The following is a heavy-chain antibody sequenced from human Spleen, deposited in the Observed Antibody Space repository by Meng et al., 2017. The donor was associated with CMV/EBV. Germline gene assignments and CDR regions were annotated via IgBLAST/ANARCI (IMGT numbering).Heavy chain of an antibody. D-gene: IGHD2-15*01. J-gene: IGHJ4*02. CDR1: GFKFSDYG. V-gene: IGHV3-30*18. Sequence: GGSLRLSCAASGFKFSDYGMNWVRQAPGKGLEWVGVISHDGRNIYLADSVKGRFTISRDNSRNTLFLQMNSLRAEDTAVYYCAKDSLVGAAGFDYWGQGTLVTVSS. CDR3: AKDSLVGAAGFDY. CDR2: ISHDGRNI.